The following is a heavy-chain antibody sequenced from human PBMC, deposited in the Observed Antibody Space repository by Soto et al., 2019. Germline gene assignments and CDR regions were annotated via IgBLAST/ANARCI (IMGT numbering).Heavy chain of an antibody. CDR2: VYFTGST. Sequence: SETLCLTCTVTGDSMNSHYWSWLRQPPGKALEWMGYVYFTGSTNYSPSLESRLTILVDTSKNQFSLKLTSVTAADTAMYYCARPKTIGAAAGKGWFDPWGQGTLVT. V-gene: IGHV4-59*08. CDR1: GDSMNSHY. J-gene: IGHJ5*02. D-gene: IGHD6-13*01. CDR3: ARPKTIGAAAGKGWFDP.